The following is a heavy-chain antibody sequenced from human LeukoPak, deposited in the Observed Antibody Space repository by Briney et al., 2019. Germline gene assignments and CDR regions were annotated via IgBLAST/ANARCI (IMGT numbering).Heavy chain of an antibody. CDR2: IYPGDSDT. CDR3: ARQSVYGDSYYYYGMDV. CDR1: GYRFTSYW. V-gene: IGHV5-51*01. Sequence: GAALKTSYKGSGYRFTSYWSGWGRRMPGKGLGWMGIIYPGDSDTRYSPSFQGQVTISADKSISTAYLQWSSLKASDTAMYYCARQSVYGDSYYYYGMDVWGQGTTVTVSS. J-gene: IGHJ6*02. D-gene: IGHD4-17*01.